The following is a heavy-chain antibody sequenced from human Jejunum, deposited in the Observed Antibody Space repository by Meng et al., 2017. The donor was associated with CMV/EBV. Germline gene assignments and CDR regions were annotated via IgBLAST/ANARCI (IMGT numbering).Heavy chain of an antibody. D-gene: IGHD4-17*01. V-gene: IGHV4-39*01. CDR1: RRNY. CDR2: IHYSGRM. Sequence: RRNYWGWIRQPPGKGLEWIGSIHYSGRMYYNPSLNSRVTISVDTSKNHFSLRLSSVTAADMAVYYCARHRGRDFGDYPIKNPFEIWGQGTMVTVSS. CDR3: ARHRGRDFGDYPIKNPFEI. J-gene: IGHJ3*02.